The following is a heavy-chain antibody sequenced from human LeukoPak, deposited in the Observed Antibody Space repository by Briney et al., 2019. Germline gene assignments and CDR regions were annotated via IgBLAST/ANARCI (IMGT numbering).Heavy chain of an antibody. Sequence: GGSLRLSCAASGLIFYNYAMSWVRQAPGKGLEWVSGISGSGGNTNYADSVKGRFTISRDNSKNTLYLQMNSLRAEDTAVYYCARDFTYGSGSFDYWGQGTLVTVSS. CDR2: ISGSGGNT. V-gene: IGHV3-23*01. D-gene: IGHD3-10*01. J-gene: IGHJ4*02. CDR3: ARDFTYGSGSFDY. CDR1: GLIFYNYA.